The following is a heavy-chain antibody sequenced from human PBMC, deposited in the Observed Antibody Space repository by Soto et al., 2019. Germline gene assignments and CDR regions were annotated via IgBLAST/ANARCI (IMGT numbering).Heavy chain of an antibody. CDR1: GYTFTSYA. CDR2: INAGDGNT. D-gene: IGHD5-12*01. J-gene: IGHJ6*03. CDR3: ARDGGYGDYYYYYMDV. Sequence: ASVKVSCKAPGYTFTSYAMHWVRQAPGQRLEWMGWINAGDGNTRYAQKFQGRVTMTRDTSTSTVYMELSSLRSEDTAVYYCARDGGYGDYYYYYMDVWGKGTTVTVSS. V-gene: IGHV1-3*01.